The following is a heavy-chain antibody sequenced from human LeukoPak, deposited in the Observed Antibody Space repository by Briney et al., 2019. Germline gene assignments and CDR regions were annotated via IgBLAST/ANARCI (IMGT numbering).Heavy chain of an antibody. CDR2: MYHSGST. CDR3: ARGPRFGELLWHWFDP. Sequence: SETLSLTCAVYGGSFSGYYWSWIRQPPGKGLEWIGSMYHSGSTYYNPPLRSRVTISEDTSKNQFSLKLRSVTAADTAVYYCARGPRFGELLWHWFDPWGQGTLVTVSS. CDR1: GGSFSGYY. D-gene: IGHD3-10*01. V-gene: IGHV4-34*01. J-gene: IGHJ5*02.